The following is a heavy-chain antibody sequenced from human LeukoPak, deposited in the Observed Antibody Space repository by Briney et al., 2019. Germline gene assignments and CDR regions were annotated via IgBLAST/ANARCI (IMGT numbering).Heavy chain of an antibody. CDR2: IYTSGST. V-gene: IGHV4-4*09. Sequence: SETLSLTCTVSGGSISSYYWSWIRQPPGKGLEWIGYIYTSGSTNYNPSLKSRVTISVDTSKSQFSLKLSSVTAADTAVYYCARLSIGSRAFDIWGQGTMVTVSS. CDR1: GGSISSYY. CDR3: ARLSIGSRAFDI. D-gene: IGHD2-2*01. J-gene: IGHJ3*02.